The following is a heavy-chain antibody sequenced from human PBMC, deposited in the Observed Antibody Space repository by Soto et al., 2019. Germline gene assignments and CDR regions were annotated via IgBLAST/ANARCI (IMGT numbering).Heavy chain of an antibody. CDR1: GFSFNNYG. J-gene: IGHJ4*02. V-gene: IGHV3-33*01. D-gene: IGHD3-10*01. CDR3: ARDPSHGSGSYLDY. Sequence: GGSLRLSXVASGFSFNNYGMHWVRQAPGKGLEWVAVIWYDGSNKYYADSVKGRFTISRDNSKNTLYLQMSSLRAEDTAVYFCARDPSHGSGSYLDYWGQGALVTVSS. CDR2: IWYDGSNK.